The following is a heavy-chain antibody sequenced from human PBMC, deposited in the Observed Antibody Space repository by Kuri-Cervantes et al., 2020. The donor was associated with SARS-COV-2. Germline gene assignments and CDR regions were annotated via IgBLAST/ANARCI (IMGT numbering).Heavy chain of an antibody. CDR1: GDSISSSRYY. D-gene: IGHD3-22*01. CDR2: MYYSGST. J-gene: IGHJ3*02. Sequence: ESLKISCTVSGDSISSSRYYWGWIRQPPGKGLEWIGSMYYSGSTYYNPFLKSRLTISVDTSTNRFSLKLNSVTAADTAVYYCARIAVVISDAFDIWGQGTGVTVSS. V-gene: IGHV4-39*01. CDR3: ARIAVVISDAFDI.